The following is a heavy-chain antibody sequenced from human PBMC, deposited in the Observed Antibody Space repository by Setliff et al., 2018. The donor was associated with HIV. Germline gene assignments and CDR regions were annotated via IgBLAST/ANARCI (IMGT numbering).Heavy chain of an antibody. J-gene: IGHJ4*02. CDR1: GGSVSSGSYY. CDR3: AAGLHYYDSTGYPLTFDY. CDR2: LYFTGST. Sequence: PSETLSLTCSVSGGSVSSGSYYWGWIRQPPGKGLEWIGTLYFTGSTYYNPSLKSRVTISVDTSKNQFSLKLSSVTAADTAVYCCAAGLHYYDSTGYPLTFDYRGQGALVTVSS. V-gene: IGHV4-39*01. D-gene: IGHD3-22*01.